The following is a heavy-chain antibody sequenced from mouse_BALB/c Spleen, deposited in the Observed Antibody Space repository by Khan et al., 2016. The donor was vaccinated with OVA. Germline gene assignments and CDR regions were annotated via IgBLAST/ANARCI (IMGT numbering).Heavy chain of an antibody. D-gene: IGHD2-4*01. CDR3: ARNYDYDEGLAY. CDR1: GFSLTRYG. Sequence: QVQLKESGPGLVQPSQSLSLTCTVSGFSLTRYGVHWVRQSPGKGLEWLGVIWSGGSTDYNAAFISRLSISKDNSKSQVFFKMSSLQANDTAIYYCARNYDYDEGLAYWGQGTLVTVSA. V-gene: IGHV2-2*02. J-gene: IGHJ3*01. CDR2: IWSGGST.